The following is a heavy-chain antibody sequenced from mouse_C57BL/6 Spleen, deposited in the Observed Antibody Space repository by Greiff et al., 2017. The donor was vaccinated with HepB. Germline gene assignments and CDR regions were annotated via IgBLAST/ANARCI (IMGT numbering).Heavy chain of an antibody. CDR3: AKKVYGSSWDYAMDY. J-gene: IGHJ4*01. CDR2: IWRGGST. V-gene: IGHV2-5*01. D-gene: IGHD1-1*01. CDR1: GFSLTSYG. Sequence: VQLKQSGPGLVQPSQSLSITCTVSGFSLTSYGVHWVRQSPGKGLEWLGVIWRGGSTDYNAAFMSRLSITKDNSKSQVFFKMNSLQADDTAIYYCAKKVYGSSWDYAMDYWGQGTSVTVSS.